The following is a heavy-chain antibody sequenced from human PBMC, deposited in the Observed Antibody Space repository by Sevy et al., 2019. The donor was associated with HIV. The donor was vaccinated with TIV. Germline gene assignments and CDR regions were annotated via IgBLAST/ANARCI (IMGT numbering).Heavy chain of an antibody. V-gene: IGHV3-23*01. Sequence: GGSLRLSCSASEFTFSSYAMSWVRQAPGKGLEWVSSISGSGRFTYYADFGEGRFIISRDISKNTLSVQMNSLRAEDTAVYYCAKGFCSGATCPRDYYYYGMDVWGQGTTVTVSS. J-gene: IGHJ6*02. CDR2: ISGSGRFT. D-gene: IGHD2-15*01. CDR3: AKGFCSGATCPRDYYYYGMDV. CDR1: EFTFSSYA.